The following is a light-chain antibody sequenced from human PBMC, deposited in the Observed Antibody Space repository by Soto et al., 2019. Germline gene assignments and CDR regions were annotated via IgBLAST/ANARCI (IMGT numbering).Light chain of an antibody. J-gene: IGKJ2*01. CDR1: QSVSSN. CDR2: GAS. V-gene: IGKV3-15*01. Sequence: EIVMTQSPATLSVSPGERATLSCRASQSVSSNLAWYQQKPGQAPRLLIYGASTRATGIPARFSGSGSGTEFTLTISRLQSEDFAAYSCQQYNNWPYTFGQGTKLEIK. CDR3: QQYNNWPYT.